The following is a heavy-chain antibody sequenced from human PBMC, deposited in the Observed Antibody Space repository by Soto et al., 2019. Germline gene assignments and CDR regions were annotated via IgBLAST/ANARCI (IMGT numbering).Heavy chain of an antibody. J-gene: IGHJ6*02. V-gene: IGHV1-69*13. CDR3: ARDRDIVVVPAAISNYYYGMDV. Sequence: SVKVSCKASGGTFSSYANSWVRQAPGQGLEWMGGIIPIFGTANYAQKFQGRVTITADESTSTAYMELSSLRSEDTAVYYCARDRDIVVVPAAISNYYYGMDVWCQGTTVTVSS. D-gene: IGHD2-2*02. CDR1: GGTFSSYA. CDR2: IIPIFGTA.